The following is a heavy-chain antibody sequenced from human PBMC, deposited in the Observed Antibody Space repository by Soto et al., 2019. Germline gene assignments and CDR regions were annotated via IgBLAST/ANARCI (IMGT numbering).Heavy chain of an antibody. Sequence: QVQLQESGPGLVKPSETLSLTCTVSGGSISSYYWSWIRQPPGKGLEWIGYIYYSGSTNYNPSLKSRVTISVDTSKNQFSLKLSSVTAADTAVYYCARRRYSYGYGDYFDYWGQGTLVTVSS. J-gene: IGHJ4*02. CDR3: ARRRYSYGYGDYFDY. V-gene: IGHV4-59*08. CDR1: GGSISSYY. CDR2: IYYSGST. D-gene: IGHD5-18*01.